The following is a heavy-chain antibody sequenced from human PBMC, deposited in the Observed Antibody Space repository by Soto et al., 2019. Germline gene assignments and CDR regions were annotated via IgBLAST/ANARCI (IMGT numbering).Heavy chain of an antibody. J-gene: IGHJ6*02. CDR3: ARALGYSGYAGMDV. V-gene: IGHV1-3*01. D-gene: IGHD5-12*01. CDR2: INAGNGNT. CDR1: GYTFTSYA. Sequence: GASVKVSCKASGYTFTSYAMHWVRQAPGQRLEWMGWINAGNGNTKYSQKFQGRVTITRDTSASTAYMELRSLRSDDTAVYYCARALGYSGYAGMDVWGQGTTVTVSS.